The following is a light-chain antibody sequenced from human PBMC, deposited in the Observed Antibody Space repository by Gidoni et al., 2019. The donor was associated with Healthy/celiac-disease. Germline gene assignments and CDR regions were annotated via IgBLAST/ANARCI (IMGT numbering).Light chain of an antibody. J-gene: IGKJ2*03. CDR1: QSISSY. CDR3: QQSNGTPYS. V-gene: IGKV1-39*01. Sequence: DIQMTQSPSSLSASVGDRVTITCRPSQSISSYLNWYQQKPGKAPKLLIYAASSLQSGVPSRFSGSGSGTDFTLTISSLQPADFATYYCQQSNGTPYSFGQGTKLEIK. CDR2: AAS.